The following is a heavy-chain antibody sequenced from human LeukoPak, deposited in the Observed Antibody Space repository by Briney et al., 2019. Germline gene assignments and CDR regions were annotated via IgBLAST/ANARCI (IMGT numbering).Heavy chain of an antibody. CDR2: VNPNSGDT. D-gene: IGHD1-1*01. J-gene: IGHJ4*02. CDR1: GDTFSSYA. Sequence: ASVKVSCKASGDTFSSYAISWVRQAPGQGLEWMGWVNPNSGDTNYHQNFQGRVTMTRDTSISTVYMELNRLTSDDTAVYYCARENWYSDYWGQGTLVTVSS. CDR3: ARENWYSDY. V-gene: IGHV1-2*02.